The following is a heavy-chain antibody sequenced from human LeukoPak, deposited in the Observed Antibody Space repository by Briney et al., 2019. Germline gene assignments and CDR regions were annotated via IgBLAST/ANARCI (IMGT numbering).Heavy chain of an antibody. J-gene: IGHJ6*02. CDR3: AKDRTAYYYYYGMDV. V-gene: IGHV3-30*18. CDR1: GFTFSSYG. CDR2: ISYDGSNK. Sequence: GGSLRLSCAASGFTFSSYGMHWVRQAPGKGLEWVAVISYDGSNKYYADSVKGRFTISRDSSKNTLYLQMNSLRAEDTAVYYCAKDRTAYYYYYGMDVWGQGTTVTVSS.